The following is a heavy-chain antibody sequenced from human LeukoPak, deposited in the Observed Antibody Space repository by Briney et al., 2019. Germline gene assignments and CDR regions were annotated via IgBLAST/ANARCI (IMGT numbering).Heavy chain of an antibody. J-gene: IGHJ4*02. V-gene: IGHV3-66*01. CDR2: IYNGDNT. CDR3: ARASRWLAFDN. D-gene: IGHD6-19*01. CDR1: LFTVSNNH. Sequence: PGGPRRLSSVSSLFTVSNNHMNCVHHAPGKGLEWVSVIYNGDNTYYADSVQGRFTISKDNSKNTLYLQMNSLRREDTAVYFCARASRWLAFDNWGQGTLVTVSS.